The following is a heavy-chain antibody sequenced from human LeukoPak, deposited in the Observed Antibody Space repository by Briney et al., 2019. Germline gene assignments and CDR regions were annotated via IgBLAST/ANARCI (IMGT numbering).Heavy chain of an antibody. CDR1: GFTFSSYS. D-gene: IGHD3-10*01. V-gene: IGHV3-48*01. CDR3: ARDRGRYYYDN. J-gene: IGHJ4*02. Sequence: PGGSLRLSCAASGFTFSSYSMNWVRQAPGKGLEWVSYISSSSSTIYYADSVKGRFTISRDNSKNTLYLQMNSLRAEDTAVYYCARDRGRYYYDNWGQGTLVTVSS. CDR2: ISSSSSTI.